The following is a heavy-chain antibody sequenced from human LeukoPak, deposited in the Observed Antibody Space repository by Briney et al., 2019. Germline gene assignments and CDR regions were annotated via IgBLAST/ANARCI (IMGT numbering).Heavy chain of an antibody. CDR2: INPSGGST. Sequence: GASVKVSCKASGYTFTSYYMHWVRQAPGQGLEWMGIINPSGGSTSYAQKFQGRVTMTRDMSTSTAYMELRSLRSDDTAVYYCARVDVVVAATHDYWGQGTLVTVSS. J-gene: IGHJ4*02. D-gene: IGHD2-15*01. CDR3: ARVDVVVAATHDY. V-gene: IGHV1-46*01. CDR1: GYTFTSYY.